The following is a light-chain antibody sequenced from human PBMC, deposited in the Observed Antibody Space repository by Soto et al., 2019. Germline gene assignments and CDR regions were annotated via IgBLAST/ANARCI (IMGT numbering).Light chain of an antibody. CDR2: ADN. Sequence: QSVLTQPPSASGTPGQRVSISCSGSSSKIGSNSVQWHQQLPGTAPNLLIYADNQRPSGVPDRFSGSKSGTSASLAITGLQSGDEADYYCAAWDDSLNGFVFGTGTKVTVX. J-gene: IGLJ1*01. CDR3: AAWDDSLNGFV. CDR1: SSKIGSNS. V-gene: IGLV1-44*01.